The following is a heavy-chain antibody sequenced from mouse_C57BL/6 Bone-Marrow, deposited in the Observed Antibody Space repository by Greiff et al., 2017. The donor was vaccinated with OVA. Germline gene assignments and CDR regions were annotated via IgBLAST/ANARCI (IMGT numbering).Heavy chain of an antibody. Sequence: QVQLQQSGAELARPGASVKLSCKASGYTFTSYGISWVKQRTGQGLEWIGEIYPRSGNTYYNEKVKGKATLTADKSSSTAYMELRSLTSEDAAVYFCATMVTTGDAMDYWGQGTSVTVSS. CDR3: ATMVTTGDAMDY. J-gene: IGHJ4*01. CDR2: IYPRSGNT. V-gene: IGHV1-81*01. D-gene: IGHD2-2*01. CDR1: GYTFTSYG.